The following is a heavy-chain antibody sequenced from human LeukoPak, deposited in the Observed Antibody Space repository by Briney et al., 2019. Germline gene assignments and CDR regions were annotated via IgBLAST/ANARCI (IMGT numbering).Heavy chain of an antibody. D-gene: IGHD6-13*01. V-gene: IGHV5-10-1*01. CDR2: IDPSDSYT. J-gene: IGHJ4*02. CDR1: GYSFTSYW. Sequence: GASLKISCKGSGYSFTSYWISWVRQMPGKGLEWMGRIDPSDSYTNYSPSFQGHVTISADKSISTAYLQWSSLKASDTAMYYCARRRSSSSWQFPFDYWGQGTLVTVSS. CDR3: ARRRSSSSWQFPFDY.